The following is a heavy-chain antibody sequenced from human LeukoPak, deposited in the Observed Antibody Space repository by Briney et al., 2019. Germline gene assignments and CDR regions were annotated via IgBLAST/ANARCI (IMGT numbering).Heavy chain of an antibody. J-gene: IGHJ3*02. V-gene: IGHV4-59*12. CDR3: ASSCEQLEGGYDAFDI. Sequence: PSETLSLTCTVSGGSISSYYWSWIRQPPGKGLEWIGYIYYTGNTNYNPSLKSRVTISVDTSKNQFSLKPSSVTAADTAVYYCASSCEQLEGGYDAFDIWGQGTMVTVSS. D-gene: IGHD6-6*01. CDR1: GGSISSYY. CDR2: IYYTGNT.